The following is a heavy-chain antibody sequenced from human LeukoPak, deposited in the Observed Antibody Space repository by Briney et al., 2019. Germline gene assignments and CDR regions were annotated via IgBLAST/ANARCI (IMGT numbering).Heavy chain of an antibody. CDR3: ARRSGVLDSRDSRYYFDH. Sequence: SETLSLTCIISGGSISSHYWSWIRQPPGKGLEYIGYIYYSGSTDYNPSLKSRVTISLDTSKNQFSLNLTSVTAADTAVYYCARRSGVLDSRDSRYYFDHWGQGTLVSVST. V-gene: IGHV4-59*11. CDR1: GGSISSHY. J-gene: IGHJ4*02. D-gene: IGHD3-22*01. CDR2: IYYSGST.